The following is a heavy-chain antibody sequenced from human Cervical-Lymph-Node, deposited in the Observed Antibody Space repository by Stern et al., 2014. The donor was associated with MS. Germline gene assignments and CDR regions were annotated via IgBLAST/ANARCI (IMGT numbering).Heavy chain of an antibody. CDR3: ARVGDSSGYYYAFDY. D-gene: IGHD3-22*01. V-gene: IGHV3-33*01. CDR2: IWYDGSNK. Sequence: VQLVESGGGVVQPGRSLRLSCAASGFTFSSYGMHWVRQAPGKGLEWVAVIWYDGSNKYYADSVKGRFTISRDNSKNTLYLQMNSLRAEDTAVYYCARVGDSSGYYYAFDYWGQGTLVTVSS. J-gene: IGHJ4*02. CDR1: GFTFSSYG.